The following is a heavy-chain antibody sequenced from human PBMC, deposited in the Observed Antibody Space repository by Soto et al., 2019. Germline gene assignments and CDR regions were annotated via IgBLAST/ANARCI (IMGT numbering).Heavy chain of an antibody. J-gene: IGHJ4*02. D-gene: IGHD3-10*01. CDR2: ISAYSGDT. CDR1: AYTFDNFG. V-gene: IGHV1-18*01. Sequence: VQLVQSRTEVKNPGASVKVSCQAAAYTFDNFGIHWVRQAPGQGLEWIGWISAYSGDTNYAQRLQGRVTMTTDTSTNTAYMELSGLTSDDTAVYFCARDGFGSYLDSWGQGTLVTVSS. CDR3: ARDGFGSYLDS.